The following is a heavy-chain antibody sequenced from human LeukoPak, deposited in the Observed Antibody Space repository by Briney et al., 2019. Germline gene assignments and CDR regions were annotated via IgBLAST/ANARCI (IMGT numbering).Heavy chain of an antibody. CDR1: GFTFSSCA. D-gene: IGHD2/OR15-2a*01. CDR2: ISGSGGDT. V-gene: IGHV3-23*01. J-gene: IGHJ4*02. Sequence: GGSLRLSCAASGFTFSSCAMSWVRQAPGKGPEWVSAISGSGGDTYYADSVKGRFTISRDNNKDTVFLQMNNLRSEDTALYYCARIGFSATTSSYWGRGTRVIVSS. CDR3: ARIGFSATTSSY.